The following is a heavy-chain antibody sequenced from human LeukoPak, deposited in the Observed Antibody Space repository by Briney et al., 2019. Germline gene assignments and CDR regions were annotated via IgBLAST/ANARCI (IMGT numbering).Heavy chain of an antibody. Sequence: SGPTLVNPTQTLTLTCTFSGFSLSTSGVGVGWIRQPPGEALEWLALIYWDDDKRYSPSLKSRLTITKDTSKNQVVLTMTNMDPVDTATYYCAHSLHGDYVHTNWFDPWGQGTLVTVSS. V-gene: IGHV2-5*02. CDR1: GFSLSTSGVG. CDR3: AHSLHGDYVHTNWFDP. J-gene: IGHJ5*02. D-gene: IGHD4-17*01. CDR2: IYWDDDK.